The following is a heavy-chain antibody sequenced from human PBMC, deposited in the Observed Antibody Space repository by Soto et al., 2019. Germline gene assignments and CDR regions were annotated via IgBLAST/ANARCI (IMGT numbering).Heavy chain of an antibody. CDR1: GYTFTSYD. V-gene: IGHV1-8*01. CDR2: MNPNSGNA. Sequence: GASVKVSCKASGYTFTSYDINWVRQATGQGLEGMGWMNPNSGNAGYAQKFQGRVPMTRNTSISTAYMELSSLSSEDTAVYYCAIASMAYYYGSGSYYSPFNFDYWGQGTLVTVSS. J-gene: IGHJ4*02. CDR3: AIASMAYYYGSGSYYSPFNFDY. D-gene: IGHD3-10*01.